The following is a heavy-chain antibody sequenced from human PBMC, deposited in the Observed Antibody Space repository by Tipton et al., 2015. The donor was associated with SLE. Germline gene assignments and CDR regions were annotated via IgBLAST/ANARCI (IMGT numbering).Heavy chain of an antibody. CDR3: ATYRYQYDISGNDY. J-gene: IGHJ4*02. Sequence: GSLRLSCAASGFTFSNAWMSWVRQAPGKGLEWLGRIKNKADGGTTDYAAPAKGRFSISIDDSRNTLYLEMKSLLSDDTAFYYCATYRYQYDISGNDYRGQGTLVTVSP. V-gene: IGHV3-15*01. CDR1: GFTFSNAW. D-gene: IGHD3-22*01. CDR2: IKNKADGGTT.